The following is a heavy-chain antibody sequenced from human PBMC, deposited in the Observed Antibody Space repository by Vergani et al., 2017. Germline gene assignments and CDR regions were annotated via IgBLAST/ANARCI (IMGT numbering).Heavy chain of an antibody. J-gene: IGHJ4*02. CDR2: INPSGGHT. D-gene: IGHD3-9*01. CDR3: ARWDYGILTGYRY. Sequence: QVQVVQSGDEVKKSGASVKVSCKTSGYTFSNYYMHWVRQAPGQGLEWMGIINPSGGHTNYAQKFQGRVTMTRDTSTSTVYMELSRLRSEDTAIYYCARWDYGILTGYRYWGQGTLVTVSA. CDR1: GYTFSNYY. V-gene: IGHV1-46*03.